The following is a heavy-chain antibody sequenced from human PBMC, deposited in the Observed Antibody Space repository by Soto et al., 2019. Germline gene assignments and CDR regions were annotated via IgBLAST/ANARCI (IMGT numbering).Heavy chain of an antibody. D-gene: IGHD3-3*01. V-gene: IGHV1-8*01. CDR3: ARATYDFWSGYYTFGYYYYYMDV. CDR1: GYTFTSYD. Sequence: ASVKVSCKASGYTFTSYDINWVRQATGQGLEWMGWMNPNSGNTGYAQKFQGRVTMTRNTSISTAYMELSSLRSEDTAAYYCARATYDFWSGYYTFGYYYYYMDVWGKGTTVTVSS. J-gene: IGHJ6*03. CDR2: MNPNSGNT.